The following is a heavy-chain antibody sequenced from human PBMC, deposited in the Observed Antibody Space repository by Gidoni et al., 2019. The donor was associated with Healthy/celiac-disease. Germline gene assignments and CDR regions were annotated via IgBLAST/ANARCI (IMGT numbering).Heavy chain of an antibody. CDR2: ISSSGSTI. D-gene: IGHD1-7*01. CDR1: GFTFSSYE. CDR3: ARGIGYNWNWGGVYNDAFDI. Sequence: EVQLVGSGGGLVQPGGPLRPSCAASGFTFSSYEMNWVRQAPGKGLECVSYISSSGSTIYYADSVKGRFTISRDNAKNSLYLQMNSLRAEDTAVYYCARGIGYNWNWGGVYNDAFDIWGQGTMVTVSS. V-gene: IGHV3-48*03. J-gene: IGHJ3*02.